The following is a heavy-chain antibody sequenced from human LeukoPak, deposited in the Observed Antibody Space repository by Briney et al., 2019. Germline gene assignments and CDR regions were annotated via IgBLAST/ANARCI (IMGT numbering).Heavy chain of an antibody. V-gene: IGHV3-30*04. CDR2: ISYDGSNK. CDR1: GFTFSSYA. D-gene: IGHD5-18*01. CDR3: ARGHTYGRY. J-gene: IGHJ4*02. Sequence: PGGSLRLSCAASGFTFSSYAMHWVRQAPGKGLEWVAVISYDGSNKYYADSVKGRFTISRDNSKNTLYLQMNSLRAEDTAVYYCARGHTYGRYWGQGTLVTVSS.